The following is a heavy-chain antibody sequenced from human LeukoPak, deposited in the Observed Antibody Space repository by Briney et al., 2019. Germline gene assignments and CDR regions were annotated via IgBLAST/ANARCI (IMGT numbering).Heavy chain of an antibody. CDR1: GYTFTSYY. J-gene: IGHJ3*02. D-gene: IGHD6-19*01. CDR3: ASLPYSSGWSGAFDI. V-gene: IGHV1-46*01. Sequence: ASVKVSCKASGYTFTSYYMHWVRQAPGQGLEWMGIINPSGGSTSYAQKFQGRVTMTRDTSTSTVYMELSSLRSEDTAVYYCASLPYSSGWSGAFDIWGQGTMVTVSS. CDR2: INPSGGST.